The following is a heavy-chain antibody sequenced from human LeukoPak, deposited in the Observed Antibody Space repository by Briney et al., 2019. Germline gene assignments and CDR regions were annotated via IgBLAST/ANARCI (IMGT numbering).Heavy chain of an antibody. CDR2: INHSGNT. Sequence: PSETLSLTCAVYGGSFSGYYWSWIRQPPGKGLEWIGEINHSGNTNYNPSLKSRVTISVDTSKNQFSLKLSSVTAADTAVYYCARRVSARATLYYWGQGTLVTVSS. V-gene: IGHV4-34*01. J-gene: IGHJ4*02. D-gene: IGHD2-15*01. CDR1: GGSFSGYY. CDR3: ARRVSARATLYY.